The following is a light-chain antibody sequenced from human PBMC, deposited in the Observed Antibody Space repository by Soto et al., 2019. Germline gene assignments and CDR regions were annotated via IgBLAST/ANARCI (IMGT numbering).Light chain of an antibody. V-gene: IGKV3-20*01. J-gene: IGKJ1*01. CDR3: QQYEAVVT. CDR1: QTLTNNY. Sequence: MVLKKSAGTLSLCQGEGATLSWLASQTLTNNYFAWYQQKPGRALRLLIDGASTRATGIPDRFSGSGSGTDFTLTISILAPEDVAVYYCQQYEAVVTFGQGTKVDIK. CDR2: GAS.